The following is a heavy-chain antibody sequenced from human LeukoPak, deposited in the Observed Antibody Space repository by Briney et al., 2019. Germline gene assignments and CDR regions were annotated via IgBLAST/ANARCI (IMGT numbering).Heavy chain of an antibody. D-gene: IGHD1-7*01. CDR2: INHSGST. Sequence: GSLRLSCAASGFAFNTYSMNWVRQPPGKGLEWIGEINHSGSTNYSPSLKSRVTISVDTSKNQFSLKLSSVTAADTAVYYCARSPIQTTWGQGTLVTVSS. J-gene: IGHJ5*02. V-gene: IGHV4-34*01. CDR1: GFAFNTYS. CDR3: ARSPIQTT.